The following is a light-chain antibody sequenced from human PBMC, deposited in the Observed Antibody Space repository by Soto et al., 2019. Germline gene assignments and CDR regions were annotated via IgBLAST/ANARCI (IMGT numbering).Light chain of an antibody. J-gene: IGKJ1*01. Sequence: DIQMTQSPPSLSASVGDSVTITCRASQGIGNSLAWYQQKPGKVPMLLIYGASTLQSGVPSRFSGSGSGTDFTLTISSLRPEDVATYYCQKYDLAPRTFXPGTKVDI. V-gene: IGKV1-27*01. CDR3: QKYDLAPRT. CDR2: GAS. CDR1: QGIGNS.